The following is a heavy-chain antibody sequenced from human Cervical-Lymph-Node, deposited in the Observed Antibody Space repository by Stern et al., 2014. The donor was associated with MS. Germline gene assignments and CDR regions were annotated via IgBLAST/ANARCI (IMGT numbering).Heavy chain of an antibody. D-gene: IGHD1-26*01. Sequence: QVQLQESGPGLVKPSQTLSLTCTVSGGSISSDGDCWNWIRQLPGKGLEWIGYISYSGNPYNTPSLKSRVTISVDTSKNQFSLKLSSVPAADTAVYYCARDGPQVGAGSFDIWGRGTMVTVSS. V-gene: IGHV4-31*03. CDR1: GGSISSDGDC. J-gene: IGHJ3*02. CDR3: ARDGPQVGAGSFDI. CDR2: ISYSGNP.